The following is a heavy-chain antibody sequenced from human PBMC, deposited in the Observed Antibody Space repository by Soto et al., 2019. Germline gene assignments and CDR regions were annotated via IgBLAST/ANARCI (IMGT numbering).Heavy chain of an antibody. V-gene: IGHV3-23*05. Sequence: EVQLLESGGGLVQPGGSLRLSCIASGFSFSNYAMIWVRQAPGKGPEWVSSIEISGRATYYADAVKGRFTISRDDSKNAVYLQINSLRGEDTAVYFCAKGDGGYFDLWGQGSLVTVSS. J-gene: IGHJ4*02. CDR3: AKGDGGYFDL. D-gene: IGHD3-16*01. CDR1: GFSFSNYA. CDR2: IEISGRAT.